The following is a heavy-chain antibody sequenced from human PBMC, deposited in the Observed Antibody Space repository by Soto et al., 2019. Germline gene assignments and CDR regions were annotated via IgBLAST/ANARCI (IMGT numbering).Heavy chain of an antibody. CDR1: GYTFTSYA. D-gene: IGHD6-13*01. J-gene: IGHJ3*02. CDR2: INAGNGNT. V-gene: IGHV1-3*01. Sequence: ASVKVSFKASGYTFTSYAMHWVRQAPGQRLEWMGWINAGNGNTKYSQKFQGRVTITRDTSASTAYMELSSLRSEDTAVYYCAKQTDDSSSWETQAFDIWGQGAMVTVSS. CDR3: AKQTDDSSSWETQAFDI.